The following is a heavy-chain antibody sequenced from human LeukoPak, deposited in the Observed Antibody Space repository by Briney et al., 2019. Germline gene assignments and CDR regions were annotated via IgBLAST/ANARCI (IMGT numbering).Heavy chain of an antibody. V-gene: IGHV3-48*04. D-gene: IGHD3-3*01. CDR3: ARGPTIFGVVISGRYMDV. Sequence: EGSLRLSCAASGFTFSSYSMNWVRQAPGKGLEWVSYISSSSSTIYYADSVKGRFTISRDNAKNSLYLQMNSLRAEDTAVYYCARGPTIFGVVISGRYMDVWGKGTTVTVSS. CDR1: GFTFSSYS. CDR2: ISSSSSTI. J-gene: IGHJ6*03.